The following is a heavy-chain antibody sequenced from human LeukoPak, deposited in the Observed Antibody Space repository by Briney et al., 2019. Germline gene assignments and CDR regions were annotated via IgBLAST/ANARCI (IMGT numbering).Heavy chain of an antibody. CDR1: GFTFSNYW. D-gene: IGHD5-12*01. J-gene: IGHJ4*02. Sequence: AGGSLRLSCAASGFTFSNYWMSWVRQAPGKGLEWVAHINQDGSEEHYMDSVKARFIISRDNAKNSLSLQMDSLRAGDTAVYYCVRDGRVSGYDLLDYWGQGTLVTVSS. V-gene: IGHV3-7*01. CDR3: VRDGRVSGYDLLDY. CDR2: INQDGSEE.